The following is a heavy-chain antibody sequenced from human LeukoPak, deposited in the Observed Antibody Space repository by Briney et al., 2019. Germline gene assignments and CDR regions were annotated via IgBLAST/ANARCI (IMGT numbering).Heavy chain of an antibody. Sequence: PSETLSLTCTVSGGSISSYYWSWIRQPPGKGLEWIGYIYYSGSTNYNPSLKSRVTISVDTSKNQFSLKLSSVTAADPAVYYCASHGDYSFDYWGQGTLVTVSS. CDR3: ASHGDYSFDY. V-gene: IGHV4-59*08. CDR1: GGSISSYY. D-gene: IGHD4-17*01. J-gene: IGHJ4*02. CDR2: IYYSGST.